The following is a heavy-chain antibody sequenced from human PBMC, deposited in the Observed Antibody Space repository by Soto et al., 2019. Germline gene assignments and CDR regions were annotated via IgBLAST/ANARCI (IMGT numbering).Heavy chain of an antibody. CDR1: GYIFISYG. Sequence: ASVKVSCKASGYIFISYGISWVRQAPGQGLEWMAIMSANSSSTNYAQKFQGRVSMTRDTSTSTVYMELSSLRSEDTAVYYCARDSSSFHWFDAWGQGTLVTVSS. CDR2: MSANSSST. CDR3: ARDSSSFHWFDA. V-gene: IGHV1-18*01. J-gene: IGHJ5*02. D-gene: IGHD2-2*01.